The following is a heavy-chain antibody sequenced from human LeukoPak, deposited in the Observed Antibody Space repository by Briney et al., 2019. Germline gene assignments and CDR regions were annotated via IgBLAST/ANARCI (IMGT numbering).Heavy chain of an antibody. V-gene: IGHV3-23*01. D-gene: IGHD6-13*01. Sequence: PGGSLRLSCAASGFTFSDFAMSWVRQAPGKGLAWVSIISRSGITTYHADSVKGRFTISRDNSKSTLFLQLNSLRAEDTAIYFFAPMRYIRDSSRLDVGVIGSWGQGTLVSVSS. CDR1: GFTFSDFA. CDR3: APMRYIRDSSRLDVGVIGS. J-gene: IGHJ4*02. CDR2: ISRSGITT.